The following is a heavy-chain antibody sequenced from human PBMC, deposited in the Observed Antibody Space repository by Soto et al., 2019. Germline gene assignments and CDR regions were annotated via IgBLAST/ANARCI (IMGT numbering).Heavy chain of an antibody. V-gene: IGHV3-48*01. CDR3: ARDDLVTSHFDN. Sequence: PGGSLRLSCAASGFSFSDYAMTWVRQPPGMGLEWVSSITASSSTIFYADSVRGRFTISRDNAKNSLYLQMNSLRAEDTAVYYCARDDLVTSHFDNWGQGTLVTVSS. D-gene: IGHD2-15*01. CDR1: GFSFSDYA. J-gene: IGHJ4*02. CDR2: ITASSSTI.